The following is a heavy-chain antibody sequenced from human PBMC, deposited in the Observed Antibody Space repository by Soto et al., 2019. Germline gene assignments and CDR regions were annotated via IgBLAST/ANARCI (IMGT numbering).Heavy chain of an antibody. CDR3: ARDHCSSTSCYPGGFDP. CDR1: GGTFSSYT. V-gene: IGHV1-69*08. Sequence: QVQLVQSGAEVKKPGSSVKVSCKASGGTFSSYTISWVRQAPGQGLEWLERTIPILGIANYAQKSQGRVTITADKSTSTAYMEMSSLRSEDTAVYYCARDHCSSTSCYPGGFDPWGQGTLVTVSS. CDR2: TIPILGIA. J-gene: IGHJ5*02. D-gene: IGHD2-2*01.